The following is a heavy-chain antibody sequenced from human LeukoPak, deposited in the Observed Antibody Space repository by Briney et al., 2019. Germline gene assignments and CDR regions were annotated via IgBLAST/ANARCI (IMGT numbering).Heavy chain of an antibody. CDR3: ARKGSVLDAFDI. Sequence: PSETLSLTCTVSGGSISSGDYYWSWIRQPPGKGLEWIGYIYYSGSTYYNPSLKSRVTISVDTSKNQFSLKLSSVTAADTAVYYCARKGSVLDAFDIWGQGTMVTVSS. CDR2: IYYSGST. D-gene: IGHD1-26*01. CDR1: GGSISSGDYY. V-gene: IGHV4-30-4*08. J-gene: IGHJ3*02.